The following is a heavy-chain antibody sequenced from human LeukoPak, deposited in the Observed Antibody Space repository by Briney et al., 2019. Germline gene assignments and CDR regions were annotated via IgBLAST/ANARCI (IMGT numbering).Heavy chain of an antibody. CDR2: INWNGGST. V-gene: IGHV3-20*04. J-gene: IGHJ3*02. Sequence: PGGSLRLSCAASEFTFDVYGMSWVRQAPGKGLEWFSGINWNGGSTGYADTVKGRFTISRDNAKNSLYLQMNSMRAEDTALYYCARERIRYYGSGSYNAFDIWGQGTRVTVSS. CDR3: ARERIRYYGSGSYNAFDI. D-gene: IGHD3-10*01. CDR1: EFTFDVYG.